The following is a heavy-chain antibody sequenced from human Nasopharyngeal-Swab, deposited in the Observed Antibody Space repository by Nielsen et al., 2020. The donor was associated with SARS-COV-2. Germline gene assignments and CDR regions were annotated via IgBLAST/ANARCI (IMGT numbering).Heavy chain of an antibody. CDR2: IIPIFGTA. CDR1: GFTFSSYA. Sequence: KISCAASGFTFSSYAISWVRQAPGQGLEWMGGIIPIFGTANYAQKFQGRVTITADESTSTAYMELSSLRSEDTAVYYCACRTPRFDYWGQGTLVTVSS. J-gene: IGHJ4*02. CDR3: ACRTPRFDY. V-gene: IGHV1-69*01.